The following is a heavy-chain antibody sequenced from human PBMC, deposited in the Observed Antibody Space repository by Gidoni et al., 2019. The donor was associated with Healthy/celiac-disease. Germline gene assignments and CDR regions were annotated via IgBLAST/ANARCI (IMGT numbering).Heavy chain of an antibody. CDR2: INWNGGST. J-gene: IGHJ4*02. CDR3: AREGRYCSSTSCYTWFDY. D-gene: IGHD2-2*02. V-gene: IGHV3-20*01. CDR1: GFTFDDYG. Sequence: EVQLVESGGGVVRPGGSLRLSCAASGFTFDDYGMSWVRQAPGKGLEWVSGINWNGGSTGYADSVKGRFTISRDNAKNSLYLQMNSLRAEDTALYHCAREGRYCSSTSCYTWFDYWGQGTLVTVSS.